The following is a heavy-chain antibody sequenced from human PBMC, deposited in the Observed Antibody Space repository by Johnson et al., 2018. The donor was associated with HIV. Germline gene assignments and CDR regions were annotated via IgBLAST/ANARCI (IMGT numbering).Heavy chain of an antibody. CDR1: RFTFSSYA. CDR2: ISYDGSNK. J-gene: IGHJ3*01. V-gene: IGHV3-30*04. CDR3: ARGGYRGILDTVDL. Sequence: VQLVESGGGVVQPGRSLRLSCAASRFTFSSYAMHWVRQAPGQGLEWVAVISYDGSNKYYADSVKGRFTISRDNSKNTLYLQMTSLRAEDTAMYFCARGGYRGILDTVDLWGQGTMVTVSS. D-gene: IGHD5-24*01.